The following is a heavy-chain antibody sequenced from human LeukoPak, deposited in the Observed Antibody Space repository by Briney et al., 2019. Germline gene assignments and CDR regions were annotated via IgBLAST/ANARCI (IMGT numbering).Heavy chain of an antibody. CDR2: IYPGDSDT. J-gene: IGHJ4*02. CDR3: ARLPQWGETYHFDS. Sequence: GEALKISCHGSGYSFTYYWLGWVRPMPGKGLEWMGIIYPGDSDTRYSPSFQGQVTISADKSISTAYLQWSSLKASDTAMYCCARLPQWGETYHFDSWGEGNLLTVSS. CDR1: GYSFTYYW. V-gene: IGHV5-51*01. D-gene: IGHD1-26*01.